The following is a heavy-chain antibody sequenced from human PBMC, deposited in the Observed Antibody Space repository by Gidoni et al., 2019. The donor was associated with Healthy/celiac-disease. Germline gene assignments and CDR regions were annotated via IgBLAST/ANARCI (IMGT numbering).Heavy chain of an antibody. CDR3: ARSTVTDAFDI. CDR1: GYTFTSYY. D-gene: IGHD4-17*01. CDR2: INPSGGST. J-gene: IGHJ3*02. V-gene: IGHV1-46*03. Sequence: QVQLVQSGAEVKKPGASVKVSCKASGYTFTSYYMPWVRQAPGQGLEWMGIINPSGGSTSYAQKFQGRVTMTRDTSTSTVYMELSSLRSEDTAVYYCARSTVTDAFDIWGQGTMVTVSS.